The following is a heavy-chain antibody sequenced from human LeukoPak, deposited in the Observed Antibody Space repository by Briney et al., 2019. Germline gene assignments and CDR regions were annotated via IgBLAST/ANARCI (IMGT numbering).Heavy chain of an antibody. CDR2: IYYSGST. J-gene: IGHJ6*03. CDR1: GYSITSGYY. CDR3: ARLGSTSPYYYYYMDV. V-gene: IGHV4-38-2*02. Sequence: SETLSLTCTVSGYSITSGYYWGWIRQPPGKGLEWIGSIYYSGSTYYNPSLKSRVTISVDTSKNQFSLKLSSVTAADTAVYYCARLGSTSPYYYYYMDVWGKGTTVTVSS. D-gene: IGHD2-2*01.